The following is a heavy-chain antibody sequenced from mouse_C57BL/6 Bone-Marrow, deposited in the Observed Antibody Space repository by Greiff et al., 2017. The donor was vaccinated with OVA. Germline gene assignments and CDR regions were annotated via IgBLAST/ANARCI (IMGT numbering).Heavy chain of an antibody. CDR3: TRLLDAMDY. CDR1: GFTFSSYA. D-gene: IGHD2-1*01. Sequence: EVQGVESGEGLVKPGGSLKLSCAASGFTFSSYAMSWVRQTPEKRLEWVAYISSGGDYIYYADTVKGRFTMSRDNARNTLYLQMSSLKSEDTAMYYCTRLLDAMDYWGQGTAVTVSS. J-gene: IGHJ4*01. CDR2: ISSGGDYI. V-gene: IGHV5-9-1*02.